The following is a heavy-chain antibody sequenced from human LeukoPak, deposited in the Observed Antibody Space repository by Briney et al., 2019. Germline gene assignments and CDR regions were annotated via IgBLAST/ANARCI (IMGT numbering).Heavy chain of an antibody. CDR3: VARFHSSGYYYMDY. CDR2: ISSSGSST. Sequence: PGGSLRLSCVASGITFSTYAMSWVRQAPGKGLEWVSVISSSGSSTYYADSVKGRFTISRDNSKNTLYLQMNSLRAEDTAVYYCVARFHSSGYYYMDYWGQGTLVTVSS. V-gene: IGHV3-23*01. D-gene: IGHD3-22*01. CDR1: GITFSTYA. J-gene: IGHJ4*02.